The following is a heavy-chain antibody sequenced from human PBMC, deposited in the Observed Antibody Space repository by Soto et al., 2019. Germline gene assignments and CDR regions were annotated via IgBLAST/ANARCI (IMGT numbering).Heavy chain of an antibody. J-gene: IGHJ3*01. D-gene: IGHD2-8*02. V-gene: IGHV3-9*01. CDR2: IAMNTGSI. CDR3: AKDIFLRGCYCAGGLDV. CDR1: GFTFGDYA. Sequence: EVKLVESGGGLVQPGRSLRLSCAASGFTFGDYAMHWVRQAPGKGLEWVSGIAMNTGSIGYADSVLGRFTISRDNEKSCLTLQMNNLSPKDTAVLFCAKDIFLRGCYCAGGLDVWCQGTLVTVSS.